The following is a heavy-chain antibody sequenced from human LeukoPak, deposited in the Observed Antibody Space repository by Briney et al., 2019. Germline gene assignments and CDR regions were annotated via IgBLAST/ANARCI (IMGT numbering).Heavy chain of an antibody. Sequence: GGSLRLSCAASGFTFSSYSMNWVRQAPGKGLEWVSSISSSSSYIYYADSVKGRFTISRDNAKNSLYLQMNSLRAEDTAVYYCAKRGYSYGVFDYWGQGTLVTVSS. V-gene: IGHV3-21*01. CDR2: ISSSSSYI. J-gene: IGHJ4*02. D-gene: IGHD5-18*01. CDR3: AKRGYSYGVFDY. CDR1: GFTFSSYS.